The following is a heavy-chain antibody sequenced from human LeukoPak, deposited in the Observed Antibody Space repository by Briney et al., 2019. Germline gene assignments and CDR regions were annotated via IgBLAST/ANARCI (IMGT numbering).Heavy chain of an antibody. V-gene: IGHV4-39*07. D-gene: IGHD5-12*01. CDR1: GGSISSSSYY. J-gene: IGHJ4*02. CDR3: ARTKGGYEFLPDY. CDR2: IYYIGST. Sequence: SETLSLTCTVSGGSISSSSYYWGWIRQPPGKGLEWIGCIYYIGSTHYNPSLKSRVTISVDTFKNQFSLKLSSVTAADTAVYYCARTKGGYEFLPDYWGQGTLVTVSS.